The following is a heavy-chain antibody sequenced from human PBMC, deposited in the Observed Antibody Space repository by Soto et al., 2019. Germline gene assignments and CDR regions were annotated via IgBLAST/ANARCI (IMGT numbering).Heavy chain of an antibody. D-gene: IGHD3-3*01. V-gene: IGHV3-48*02. CDR1: GFTFSSYS. CDR2: ISSSSSTI. CDR3: ARDTQDDFWSGYYRDY. J-gene: IGHJ4*02. Sequence: EVQLVESGGGLVQPGGSLRLSCAASGFTFSSYSMNWVRQAPGKGLEWVSYISSSSSTIYYADSVKGRFTISRDNAKNXRYLQMNSLRDEDTAVYYCARDTQDDFWSGYYRDYWGQGTLVTVSS.